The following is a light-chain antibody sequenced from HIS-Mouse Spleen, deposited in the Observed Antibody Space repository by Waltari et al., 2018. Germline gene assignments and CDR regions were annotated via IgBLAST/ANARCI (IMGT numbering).Light chain of an antibody. V-gene: IGLV2-8*01. Sequence: QSALTQPPSASGSPGQSVTISCTGTSRDVGGYNAVSWYQQHPGKAPKLMIYEVSKRPSGVPDRFSGSKSGNTASLTVSGLQAEDEADYYCSSYAGSNNSLYVFGTGTKVTVL. CDR1: SRDVGGYNA. CDR3: SSYAGSNNSLYV. J-gene: IGLJ1*01. CDR2: EVS.